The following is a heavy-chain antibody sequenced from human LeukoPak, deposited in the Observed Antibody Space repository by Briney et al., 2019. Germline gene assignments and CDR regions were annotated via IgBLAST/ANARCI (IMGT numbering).Heavy chain of an antibody. V-gene: IGHV3-7*01. CDR1: GFTFSSYW. CDR2: IKQDGSEK. J-gene: IGHJ4*02. D-gene: IGHD3-22*01. Sequence: GGSLRLSCAASGFTFSSYWMSWVRQAPGKGLEWVANIKQDGSEKYYVDSVKGRFTTSRDNAKNSLYLQMNSLRAEDTAVYYCARGKRYYDSSGSPYFDYWGQGTLVTVSS. CDR3: ARGKRYYDSSGSPYFDY.